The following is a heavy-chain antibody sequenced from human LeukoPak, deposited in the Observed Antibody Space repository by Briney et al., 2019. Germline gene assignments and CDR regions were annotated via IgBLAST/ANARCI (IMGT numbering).Heavy chain of an antibody. J-gene: IGHJ1*01. CDR1: GFTFSSYS. D-gene: IGHD6-13*01. Sequence: GGSLGLSCAASGFTFSSYSMNWVRQAPGKGLEWVSSISSSSSYIYYADSVKGRFTISRGNAKNSLYLQMNSLRAGDTAVYYCARVSSSWREYFQHWGQGTLVTVSS. V-gene: IGHV3-21*01. CDR3: ARVSSSWREYFQH. CDR2: ISSSSSYI.